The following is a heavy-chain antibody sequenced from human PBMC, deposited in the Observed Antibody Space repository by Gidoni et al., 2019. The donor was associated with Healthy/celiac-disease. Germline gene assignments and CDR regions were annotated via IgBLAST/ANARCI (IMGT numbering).Heavy chain of an antibody. Sequence: EVQLLESGGGLVQPGGSLRLSCAASGFTFRSYARCWVRQAPGKGLELVSAISGSGGSTYYSDSVKGRFTISRDNSKNTLYLQRNSLRAEDTAVYYCAKALAYYFDYWGQGTLVTVSS. V-gene: IGHV3-23*01. J-gene: IGHJ4*02. CDR2: ISGSGGST. CDR3: AKALAYYFDY. CDR1: GFTFRSYA.